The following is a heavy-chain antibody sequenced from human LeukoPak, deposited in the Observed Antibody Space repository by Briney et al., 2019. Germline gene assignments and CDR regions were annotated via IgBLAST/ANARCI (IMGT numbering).Heavy chain of an antibody. D-gene: IGHD2/OR15-2a*01. Sequence: KTGGSLRLSCVASGFTFSSYEMYWVRQAPGKGLEWVSYISSSGSTMYYADSVKGRFTISRDNAKNSLYLQVNSLRAEDTAVYYCARNMAYWGQGTLVTVSS. CDR1: GFTFSSYE. CDR3: ARNMAY. J-gene: IGHJ4*02. V-gene: IGHV3-48*03. CDR2: ISSSGSTM.